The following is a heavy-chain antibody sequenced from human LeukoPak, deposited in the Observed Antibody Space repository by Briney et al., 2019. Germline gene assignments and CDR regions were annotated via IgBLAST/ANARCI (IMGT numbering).Heavy chain of an antibody. CDR3: ARVVIVVVPAAMSYYYYYYMDV. D-gene: IGHD2-2*01. J-gene: IGHJ6*03. CDR2: INHSGST. V-gene: IGHV4-34*01. CDR1: GGSFSGYY. Sequence: PSETLSLTCAVYGGSFSGYYWSWLRQPPGKGLEWIGEINHSGSTNYHPSLKSRVAISVETSKNQFSMKLSSVTAADTAVYYCARVVIVVVPAAMSYYYYYYMDVWGKGTTVTVSS.